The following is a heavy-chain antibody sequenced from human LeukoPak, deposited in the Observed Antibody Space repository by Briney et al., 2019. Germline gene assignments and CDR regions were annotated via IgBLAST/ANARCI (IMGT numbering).Heavy chain of an antibody. CDR2: IIPIFGTA. J-gene: IGHJ4*02. CDR1: GGTVSSYA. Sequence: ASVKVSCKASGGTVSSYAISWVRQAPGQGLEWMGGIIPIFGTANYAQKFQGRVTITADESTSTAYMELSSLRSEDTAVYYCARVHGITMIVVGDWGQGTLVTVSS. V-gene: IGHV1-69*13. CDR3: ARVHGITMIVVGD. D-gene: IGHD3-22*01.